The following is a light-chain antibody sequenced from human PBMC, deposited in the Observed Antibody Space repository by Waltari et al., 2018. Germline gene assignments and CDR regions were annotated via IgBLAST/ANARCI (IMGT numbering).Light chain of an antibody. CDR3: QQANSFPIT. J-gene: IGKJ3*01. V-gene: IGKV1-12*01. Sequence: DIQMTQSPSSVSASVGDRVTITCRASQDIRNWLAWYQHKPGKAPNLLIYATSSLQTVVPSRFSGSGSGTEFTLTISSLQPEDFATYYCQQANSFPITFGPGTKVDIK. CDR1: QDIRNW. CDR2: ATS.